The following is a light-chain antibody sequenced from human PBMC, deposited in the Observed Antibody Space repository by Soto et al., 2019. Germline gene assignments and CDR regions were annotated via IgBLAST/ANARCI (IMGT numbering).Light chain of an antibody. V-gene: IGKV3-20*01. J-gene: IGKJ5*01. CDR2: DAD. CDR3: QQSASSVT. CDR1: HSVSSTF. Sequence: EIVLPQSPATLSLSPGATATLTCSASHSVSSTFLAWYQQKPGQAPTLLIYDADTRATGIPDRFSGSGFGTHFTLTISSLEPEDFAMYYCQQSASSVTFGQGTRLEIK.